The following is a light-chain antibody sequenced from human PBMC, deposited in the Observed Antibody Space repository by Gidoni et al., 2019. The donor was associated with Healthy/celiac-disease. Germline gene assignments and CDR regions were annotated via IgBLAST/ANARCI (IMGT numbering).Light chain of an antibody. Sequence: SVLTQPPSASGAHGQGVTIACSGSSSNLGSNYVYWYQQLPGTAPKLLIYRNNQRPSVVPDRFSGSKSGTSASLAISGLRSEDEADYYCAAWDDSLSGWVFGGGTKLTVL. CDR2: RNN. V-gene: IGLV1-47*01. CDR3: AAWDDSLSGWV. CDR1: SSNLGSNY. J-gene: IGLJ3*02.